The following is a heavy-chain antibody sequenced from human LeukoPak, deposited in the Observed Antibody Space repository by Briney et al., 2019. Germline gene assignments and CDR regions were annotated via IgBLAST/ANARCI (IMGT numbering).Heavy chain of an antibody. V-gene: IGHV3-74*01. CDR2: ISSDGSST. CDR3: ARGGLTGVFDH. Sequence: PGGSLRLPCAASGFTFSSYWMHWVRQAPGKGLVWVSRISSDGSSTIYADSVKGRFTISRDSAKNTLCLQMNSLRAEDTAVYYCARGGLTGVFDHWGQGTLVTVSS. CDR1: GFTFSSYW. D-gene: IGHD3-9*01. J-gene: IGHJ4*02.